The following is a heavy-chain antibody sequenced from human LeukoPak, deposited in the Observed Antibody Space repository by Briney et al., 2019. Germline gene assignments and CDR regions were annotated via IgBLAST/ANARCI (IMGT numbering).Heavy chain of an antibody. J-gene: IGHJ4*02. D-gene: IGHD1-26*01. V-gene: IGHV3-21*04. CDR1: GFTFSNYG. CDR2: ISSSSSYI. CDR3: AKDPIVGAHIDY. Sequence: GGSLRLSCAASGFTFSNYGMNWVRQPPGKGLEWVSSISSSSSYIYFAGSVKGRFTISRDNSKNTLYLQMNSLRAEDTAVYYCAKDPIVGAHIDYWGQGTLVTVSS.